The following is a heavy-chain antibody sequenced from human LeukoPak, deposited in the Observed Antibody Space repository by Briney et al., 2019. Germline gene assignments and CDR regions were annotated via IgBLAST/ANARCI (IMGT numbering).Heavy chain of an antibody. CDR2: ISGSGGST. V-gene: IGHV3-23*01. Sequence: GSLRLSCAASGFTFSSYAMSWVRQAPGKGLEWVSAISGSGGSTYYADSVKGRFTISRDNSKNTLYLQMNSLRAEDTAVYYCARSDCSSTSCYYDYWGQGTLVTVSS. D-gene: IGHD2-2*01. CDR3: ARSDCSSTSCYYDY. CDR1: GFTFSSYA. J-gene: IGHJ4*02.